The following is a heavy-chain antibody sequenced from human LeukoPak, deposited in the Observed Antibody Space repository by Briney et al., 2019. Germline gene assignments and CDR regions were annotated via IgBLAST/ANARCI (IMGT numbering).Heavy chain of an antibody. CDR2: IYYSGST. D-gene: IGHD4-17*01. J-gene: IGHJ4*02. V-gene: IGHV4-39*01. CDR3: ARLVPYGDYGHPTTY. Sequence: SETLSLTCTVSGGSISSSSYYWGWIRQPPGKGLEWIGSIYYSGSTYYNPSLKSRVTISVDKSKNQFSLKLSSVTAADTAVYYCARLVPYGDYGHPTTYWGQGTLVTVSS. CDR1: GGSISSSSYY.